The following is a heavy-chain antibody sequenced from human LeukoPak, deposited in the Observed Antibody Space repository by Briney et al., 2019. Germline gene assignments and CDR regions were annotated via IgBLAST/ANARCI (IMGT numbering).Heavy chain of an antibody. Sequence: GESLKISCEGSGYRIISYWIVWVRQLPGKGLEWMGIIYPGDSNTIYSPSFRGQVIISADKSVSTAYLRWSSLRASDTAIYYCARVGGPIASRPFYYYGVGVWGQGTRVTVSS. D-gene: IGHD6-6*01. J-gene: IGHJ6*02. CDR1: GYRIISYW. CDR2: IYPGDSNT. V-gene: IGHV5-51*01. CDR3: ARVGGPIASRPFYYYGVGV.